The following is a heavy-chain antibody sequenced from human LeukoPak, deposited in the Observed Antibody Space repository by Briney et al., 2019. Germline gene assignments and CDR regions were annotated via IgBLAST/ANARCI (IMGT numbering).Heavy chain of an antibody. J-gene: IGHJ4*02. CDR2: ISAYNGNT. CDR3: ASGMIDFWSRFDY. CDR1: GYTFTSYA. Sequence: ASVKVSCKASGYTFTSYAMNWVRQAPGQGLEWMGWISAYNGNTNYAQKLQGRVTMTTDTSTSTAYMELRSLRSDDTAVYYCASGMIDFWSRFDYWGQGTLVTVSS. V-gene: IGHV1-18*01. D-gene: IGHD3-3*01.